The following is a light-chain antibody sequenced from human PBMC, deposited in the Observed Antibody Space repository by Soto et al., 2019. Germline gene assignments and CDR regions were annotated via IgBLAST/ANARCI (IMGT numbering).Light chain of an antibody. CDR2: DAS. CDR3: QQYNSYWGT. J-gene: IGKJ1*01. Sequence: DIQMTQSPSSLYASVGDRVIITCLASQSISNWLAWYQQKQGKAPKLLIYDASSLESGVPSRFSGSGSGTEFTLTISSLQPDDFATYYCQQYNSYWGTFGQGTKVDI. CDR1: QSISNW. V-gene: IGKV1-5*01.